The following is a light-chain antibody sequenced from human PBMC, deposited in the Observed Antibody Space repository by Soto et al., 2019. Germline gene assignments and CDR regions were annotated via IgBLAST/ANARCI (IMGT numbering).Light chain of an antibody. CDR3: AAWDDTLDAQV. Sequence: QAVVTQSPSASGTPGQRVTISCSGSRSNIGRNFAYWYQHVPGTAPRLLIKRNNERPSGVPDRFSGSKSGTSVSLAISGLRSDDEATYYCAAWDDTLDAQVFGGGTKLTVL. CDR2: RNN. J-gene: IGLJ3*02. V-gene: IGLV1-47*01. CDR1: RSNIGRNF.